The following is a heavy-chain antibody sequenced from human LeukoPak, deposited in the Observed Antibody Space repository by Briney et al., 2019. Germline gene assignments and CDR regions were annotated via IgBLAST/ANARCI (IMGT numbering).Heavy chain of an antibody. CDR1: GFPFRRYS. J-gene: IGHJ5*02. CDR3: ARVPAGGDFWSGYYDYNWFDP. V-gene: IGHV3-21*01. CDR2: ISGSSCYI. Sequence: GGSLTLSCAASGFPFRRYSMHWVRQAPGKGQEWVSSISGSSCYIYYADSVKGRFTISRDNAKNSLYLQMNSLRAEDTAVYYCARVPAGGDFWSGYYDYNWFDPWGQGTLVTVSS. D-gene: IGHD3-3*01.